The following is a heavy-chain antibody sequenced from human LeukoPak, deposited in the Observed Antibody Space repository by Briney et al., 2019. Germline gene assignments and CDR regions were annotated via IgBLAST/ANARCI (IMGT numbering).Heavy chain of an antibody. CDR2: ISGSGDNT. D-gene: IGHD2-2*01. CDR1: GFTFSSYA. Sequence: PGGSLRLSCAASGFTFSSYAMSWVRQAPGKGLEWVSIISGSGDNTYYTDSVKGRFTISRDNSKNTLFLQMNSLRAEDTAVYYCAKTFRSTSMDVWGKGTTVTVSS. J-gene: IGHJ6*03. V-gene: IGHV3-23*01. CDR3: AKTFRSTSMDV.